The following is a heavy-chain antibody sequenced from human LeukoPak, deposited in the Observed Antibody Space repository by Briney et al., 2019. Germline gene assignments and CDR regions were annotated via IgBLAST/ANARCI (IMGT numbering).Heavy chain of an antibody. Sequence: ASVKVSCKTSGYTFTGYYLHWVRQAPGQGLVWMGWINPNSGVTNYAQRFQGRVTMTRDTSISTAYMELSRLRSDDTAVYYCAREATDYDFWNGAQYYFDYWGQGTLVTVSS. CDR1: GYTFTGYY. J-gene: IGHJ4*02. D-gene: IGHD3-3*01. CDR3: AREATDYDFWNGAQYYFDY. CDR2: INPNSGVT. V-gene: IGHV1-2*02.